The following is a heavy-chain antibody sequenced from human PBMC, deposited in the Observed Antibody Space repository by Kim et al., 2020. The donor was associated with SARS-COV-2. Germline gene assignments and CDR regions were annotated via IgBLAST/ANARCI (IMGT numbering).Heavy chain of an antibody. CDR3: ARSILPDY. CDR2: INQGGSDK. V-gene: IGHV3-7*03. D-gene: IGHD3-10*01. Sequence: GGYLRLSCAASGFTFTTYWMTWVRQAPGKGLEWVASINQGGSDKYYVDSVKGRFTISRDNARNSLYLQMNSLRAEDTAVYFCARSILPDYWGQGTLGTV. CDR1: GFTFTTYW. J-gene: IGHJ4*02.